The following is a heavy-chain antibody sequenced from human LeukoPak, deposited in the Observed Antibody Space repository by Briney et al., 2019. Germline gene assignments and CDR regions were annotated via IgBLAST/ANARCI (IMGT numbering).Heavy chain of an antibody. V-gene: IGHV1-2*02. CDR2: INPNSGGT. D-gene: IGHD5-18*01. J-gene: IGHJ3*02. CDR1: GYTFTGYY. CDR3: ARSIGYSYGYGAFDI. Sequence: EASVKVSCKASGYTFTGYYMHWVRQAPGQGLEWMGWINPNSGGTNYAQKFQGRVTMTRDTSISTAYMELSRLRSDDTAVYYCARSIGYSYGYGAFDIWGQGTMVTVSS.